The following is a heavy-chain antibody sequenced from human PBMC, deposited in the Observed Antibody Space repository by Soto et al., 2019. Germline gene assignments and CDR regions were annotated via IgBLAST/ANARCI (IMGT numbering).Heavy chain of an antibody. V-gene: IGHV3-74*01. D-gene: IGHD5-12*01. CDR2: INNDGSST. J-gene: IGHJ4*02. CDR1: GFTFSSYW. Sequence: GGSLRLSCAASGFTFSSYWMHWVRQAPGKGLVWVSRINNDGSSTSYADSVKGRFTISRDNAKDTLYLHMNSLRAEDTAVYYCAREPPPTITGLLDYWGQGT. CDR3: AREPPPTITGLLDY.